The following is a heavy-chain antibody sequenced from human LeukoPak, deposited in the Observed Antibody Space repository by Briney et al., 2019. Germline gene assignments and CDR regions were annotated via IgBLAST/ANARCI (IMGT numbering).Heavy chain of an antibody. J-gene: IGHJ4*02. CDR1: GGSISSGSYY. V-gene: IGHV4-61*02. CDR3: AREGAARNFDY. D-gene: IGHD6-6*01. CDR2: IYTSGST. Sequence: SETLSLTCTVSGGSISSGSYYWTWIRQPAGKGLEWIGRIYTSGSTNFNPSLKSRVSISLDTSQNQFSLKLSSVTAADTAVYYCAREGAARNFDYWGQGILVTVSS.